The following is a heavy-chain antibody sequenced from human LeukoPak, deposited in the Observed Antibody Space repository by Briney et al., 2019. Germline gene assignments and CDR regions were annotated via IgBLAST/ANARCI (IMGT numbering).Heavy chain of an antibody. V-gene: IGHV1-2*02. Sequence: ASVKVSCKASGYTFTGFYMHWVRQAPGQGLEWMGWIDPNIGTTKYSQKFQGRVTMTRDTSISEVYMELSRLRSNDTAVYYCARLLEHYYFDASGYYDDDYWGQGTPIIVSS. J-gene: IGHJ4*02. D-gene: IGHD3-22*01. CDR3: ARLLEHYYFDASGYYDDDY. CDR2: IDPNIGTT. CDR1: GYTFTGFY.